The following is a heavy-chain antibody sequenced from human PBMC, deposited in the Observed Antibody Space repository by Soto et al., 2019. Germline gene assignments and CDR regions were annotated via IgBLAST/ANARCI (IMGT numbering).Heavy chain of an antibody. CDR1: GGSFSSFA. Sequence: QVQLVQSGAEVRKPGSSVKVSCKASGGSFSSFAFSWVRQAPGQGLEWMGGFIPMFGSANYAQEFLGRVTFTADDSTSTAYMDISGLTFEATAFYCAVSLYGVVLHYYYRMDVWGPGTSVTVSS. D-gene: IGHD3-3*01. J-gene: IGHJ6*02. V-gene: IGHV1-69*01. CDR3: VSLYGVVLHYYYRMDV. CDR2: FIPMFGSA.